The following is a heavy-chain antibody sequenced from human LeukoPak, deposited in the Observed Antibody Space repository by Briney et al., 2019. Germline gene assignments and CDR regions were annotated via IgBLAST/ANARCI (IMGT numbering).Heavy chain of an antibody. CDR2: IYSGGST. V-gene: IGHV3-66*01. CDR1: GFTVSSDY. J-gene: IGHJ6*03. Sequence: GGSLRLSCAASGFTVSSDYMSWVRQAPGKGLGWVSVIYSGGSTYYADSVKGRFTISRDNSKNTLYLKMNSLRAEDTAVYYCAKGHGWEASYYYYYMDVWGKGTTVTIS. CDR3: AKGHGWEASYYYYYMDV. D-gene: IGHD1-26*01.